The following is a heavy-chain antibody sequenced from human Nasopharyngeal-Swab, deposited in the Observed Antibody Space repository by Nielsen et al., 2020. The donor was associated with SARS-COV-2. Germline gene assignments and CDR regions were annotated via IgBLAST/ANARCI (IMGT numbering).Heavy chain of an antibody. V-gene: IGHV4-34*01. CDR2: INHSGST. J-gene: IGHJ4*02. CDR3: ARRTGGRGFDY. CDR1: SGSFSGYY. Sequence: SETLSLTCAVYSGSFSGYYWSWIRQPPGKGLEWIGEINHSGSTNYNPSLKSRVTISVDTSKNQFSLKLSSVTAADTAVYYCARRTGGRGFDYWGQGTLVTVSS. D-gene: IGHD3-16*01.